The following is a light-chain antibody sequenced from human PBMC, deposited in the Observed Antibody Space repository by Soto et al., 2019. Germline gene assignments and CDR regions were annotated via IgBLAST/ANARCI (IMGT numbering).Light chain of an antibody. CDR3: CSYAGSYTLWV. CDR1: SSDVGGYNF. J-gene: IGLJ3*02. CDR2: DVS. V-gene: IGLV2-11*01. Sequence: QSVLTQPRSVSGSPGQSVAISCTGTSSDVGGYNFVSWYQQHPGKAPKLIIYDVSKRPSGVPDRFSGSKSGNTASLTLSGLRAEDEADYYCCSYAGSYTLWVFGGGTKLTVL.